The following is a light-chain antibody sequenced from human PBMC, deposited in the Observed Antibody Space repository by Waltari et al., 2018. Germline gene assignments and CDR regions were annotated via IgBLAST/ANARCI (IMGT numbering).Light chain of an antibody. CDR1: QYISNY. CDR2: DSS. V-gene: IGKV1-39*01. J-gene: IGKJ1*01. CDR3: QQSYSTPRT. Sequence: DIQMTQSPSSVSASVGDRVTITCRASQYISNYLNWYQQIPGTAPKVLIYDSSSVTSGVPSRFSGSRSGTDFTLTISSLQVDDFATYYCQQSYSTPRTFGQGTKVEMK.